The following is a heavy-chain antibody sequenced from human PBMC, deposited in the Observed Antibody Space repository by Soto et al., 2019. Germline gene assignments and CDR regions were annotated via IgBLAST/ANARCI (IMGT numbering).Heavy chain of an antibody. CDR3: ARDRPSKYSSSSGDRLDY. D-gene: IGHD6-6*01. Sequence: GGSLRLSCAASGFTFSSYGMHWVRQAPGKGLEWVAVIWYDGSNKYYADSVKGRFTISRDNAKNSLCLQMNSLRAEDTAVYYCARDRPSKYSSSSGDRLDYWGQGTLVTVSS. CDR2: IWYDGSNK. CDR1: GFTFSSYG. J-gene: IGHJ4*02. V-gene: IGHV3-33*01.